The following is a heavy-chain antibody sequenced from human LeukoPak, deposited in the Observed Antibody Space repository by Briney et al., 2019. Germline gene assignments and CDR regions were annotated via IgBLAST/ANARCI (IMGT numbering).Heavy chain of an antibody. D-gene: IGHD1-26*01. CDR3: ARDPSIVGADYYFDY. Sequence: GGSLRLSCAASGFTFSSYSMNWVRQAPGKGLEWVSSISSSSSYIYYADSVKGRFTISRDNAKNSLYLQMNSLRAEDTAVYYCARDPSIVGADYYFDYWGQGTLVTVSS. J-gene: IGHJ4*02. CDR1: GFTFSSYS. V-gene: IGHV3-21*04. CDR2: ISSSSSYI.